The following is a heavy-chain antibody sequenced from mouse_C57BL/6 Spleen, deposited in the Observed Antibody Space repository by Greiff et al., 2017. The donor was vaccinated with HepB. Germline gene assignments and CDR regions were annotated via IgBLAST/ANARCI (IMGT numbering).Heavy chain of an antibody. D-gene: IGHD1-1*01. CDR3: AGHYYGSSSLYFDV. Sequence: QVTLKESGPGILQPSQTLSLTCSFSGFSLSTFGMGVGWIRQPSGKGLEWLAHIWWDDDKYYNPALKSRLTISKDTSKNQVFLKIANVDTADTATYYCAGHYYGSSSLYFDVWGTGTTVTVSS. V-gene: IGHV8-8*01. CDR1: GFSLSTFGMG. CDR2: IWWDDDK. J-gene: IGHJ1*03.